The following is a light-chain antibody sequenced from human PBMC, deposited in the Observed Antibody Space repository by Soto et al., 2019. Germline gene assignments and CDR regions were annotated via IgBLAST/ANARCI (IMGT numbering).Light chain of an antibody. CDR3: QQNNNWPLT. CDR1: QSVSSSY. CDR2: GAS. Sequence: EIVLTQSPGTLSLSPGERATLSCRASQSVSSSYLAWFQQKPGQAPRLLIYGASTRATGIPDRFSGSGSGTEFTLTISSLQSEDFALYYCQQNNNWPLTFGGGTKVDIK. V-gene: IGKV3D-15*01. J-gene: IGKJ4*01.